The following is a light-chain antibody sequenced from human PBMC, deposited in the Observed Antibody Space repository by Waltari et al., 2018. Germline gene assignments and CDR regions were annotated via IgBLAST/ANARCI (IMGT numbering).Light chain of an antibody. V-gene: IGLV2-14*03. CDR3: SSYTTSSTRV. J-gene: IGLJ3*02. CDR1: SSDVGGYTF. Sequence: QSALTQPASVSGSPGQSITISCTGTSSDVGGYTFVSWYQQHPGKAPKLIIYDVTNRPSGVSTRFSGSKSGNTASLTISGLQTEDEADYYCSSYTTSSTRVFGGGTKLTVL. CDR2: DVT.